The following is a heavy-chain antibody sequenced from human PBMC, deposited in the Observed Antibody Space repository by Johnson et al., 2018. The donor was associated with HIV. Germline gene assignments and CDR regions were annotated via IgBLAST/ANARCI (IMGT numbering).Heavy chain of an antibody. CDR3: ARERVVQGDPDAFDI. CDR1: GFTFSSYG. J-gene: IGHJ3*02. D-gene: IGHD3-16*01. V-gene: IGHV3-33*08. CDR2: IAYDGSNK. Sequence: QVQLVESGGGVVQPGRSLRLSCAASGFTFSSYGMHWVRQAPGKGLEWVAVIAYDGSNKYYADSVKGRFTISRDNSKNSLYLQMNSLRAEDTALYYCARERVVQGDPDAFDIWGQGTMVTVSS.